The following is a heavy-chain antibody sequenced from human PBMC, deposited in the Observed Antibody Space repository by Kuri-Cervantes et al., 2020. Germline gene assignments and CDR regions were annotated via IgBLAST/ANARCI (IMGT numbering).Heavy chain of an antibody. CDR2: INPSGGST. CDR3: ARDRQGIAAAGFDY. D-gene: IGHD6-13*01. CDR1: GGTFSSYA. V-gene: IGHV1-46*01. Sequence: ASVKVSCKASGGTFSSYAISWVRQAPGQGLEWMGIINPSGGSTSYAQKFQGRVTITTDTSTSTAYMELRSLRSDDTAVYYCARDRQGIAAAGFDYWGQGTLVTVSS. J-gene: IGHJ4*02.